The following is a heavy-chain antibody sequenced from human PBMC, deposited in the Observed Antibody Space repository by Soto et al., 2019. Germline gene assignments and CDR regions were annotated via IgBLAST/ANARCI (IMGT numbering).Heavy chain of an antibody. D-gene: IGHD3-16*02. CDR2: INPSGGST. J-gene: IGHJ5*02. V-gene: IGHV1-46*03. CDR1: GYTFTSYY. Sequence: ASVKVSCKASGYTFTSYYMHWVRQAPGQGLEWMGIINPSGGSTSYAQKFQGRVTMTRDTSTSTVYMELSSLRSEDTAVYYCAGEYMITFGGVIVGNWFDPWGQGTLVTLSS. CDR3: AGEYMITFGGVIVGNWFDP.